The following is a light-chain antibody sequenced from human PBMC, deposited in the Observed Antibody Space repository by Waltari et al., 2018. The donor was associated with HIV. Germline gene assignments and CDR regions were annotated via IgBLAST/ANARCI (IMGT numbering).Light chain of an antibody. V-gene: IGKV1-5*03. CDR2: KTS. CDR1: QSISSW. CDR3: QQYQSYSLT. J-gene: IGKJ5*01. Sequence: DVQVTLSDCTLSASVGDRVTMTCRSSQSISSWLAWYQQQPGRAPKLLIYKTSTLHSGVPSRFSGSGSGTEFSLTISSLQPDDFATYYCQQYQSYSLTFGQGTRLEIK.